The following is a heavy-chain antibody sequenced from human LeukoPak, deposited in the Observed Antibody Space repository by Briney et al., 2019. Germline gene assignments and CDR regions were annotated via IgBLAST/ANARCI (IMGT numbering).Heavy chain of an antibody. D-gene: IGHD2-2*01. Sequence: ASVKVSCKASGYTFTSYAMNWVRQAPGQGLEWMGWINTNTGNPTYAQGFTGRFVFSLDTSVSTAYLQISSLKAEDTAVYYCARLTAVYYYYYYMDVWGKGTTVTVSS. CDR2: INTNTGNP. CDR3: ARLTAVYYYYYYMDV. CDR1: GYTFTSYA. V-gene: IGHV7-4-1*02. J-gene: IGHJ6*03.